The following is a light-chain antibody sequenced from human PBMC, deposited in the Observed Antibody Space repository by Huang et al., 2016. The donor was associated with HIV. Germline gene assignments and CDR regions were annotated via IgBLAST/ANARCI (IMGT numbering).Light chain of an antibody. CDR2: GAS. Sequence: EIVMTQSPATLSVSPGERATLSCRASQNVNRHLAWYQQKPGQAPRLLIYGASTRATGIPDRFSGRRAGTEFTLTISSLQSEDFAIYHCQQYHIWPRLTFGGGTKLEIK. V-gene: IGKV3-15*01. CDR3: QQYHIWPRLT. CDR1: QNVNRH. J-gene: IGKJ4*01.